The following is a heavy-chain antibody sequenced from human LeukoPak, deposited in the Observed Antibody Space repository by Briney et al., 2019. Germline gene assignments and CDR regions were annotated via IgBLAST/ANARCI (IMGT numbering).Heavy chain of an antibody. CDR3: ATYGSGSRRGVDY. CDR2: ISSSSSYI. CDR1: GFTFSSYS. J-gene: IGHJ4*02. V-gene: IGHV3-21*01. D-gene: IGHD3-10*01. Sequence: PGGSLRPSCAASGFTFSSYSMNWVRQAPGKGLEWVSSISSSSSYIYYADSVKGRFTISRDNAKNSLYLQMNSLRAEDTAVYYCATYGSGSRRGVDYWGQGTLVTVSS.